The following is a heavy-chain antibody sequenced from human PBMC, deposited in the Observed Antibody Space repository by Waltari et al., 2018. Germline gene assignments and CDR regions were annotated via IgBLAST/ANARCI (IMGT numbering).Heavy chain of an antibody. D-gene: IGHD2-2*01. J-gene: IGHJ6*02. V-gene: IGHV3-23*01. CDR3: ARRILASEYHGMDV. CDR1: GFTFSSYV. Sequence: EVQLLESGGGLVQPGGSLRLPCSASGFTFSSYVMNWVRQAPGKGLGWVSVISGGGTTTYYADSVRGRFTISRDDSRNTVYLQMNNLRVEDTAIYYCARRILASEYHGMDVWGQGTTVTVSS. CDR2: ISGGGTTT.